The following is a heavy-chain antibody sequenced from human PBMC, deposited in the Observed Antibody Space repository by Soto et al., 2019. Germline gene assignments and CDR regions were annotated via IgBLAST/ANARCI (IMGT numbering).Heavy chain of an antibody. CDR2: IKSKTDGGTT. Sequence: GGSLRLSCAASGFTFSNAWMSWVRQAPGKGLEWVGRIKSKTDGGTTDYAAPVKGRFTISRDDSKNTLYLQMNSLKTEDTAVYYCTTDLGWGDSWYFDYWGQGTLVTVSS. CDR1: GFTFSNAW. V-gene: IGHV3-15*01. J-gene: IGHJ4*02. D-gene: IGHD2-21*02. CDR3: TTDLGWGDSWYFDY.